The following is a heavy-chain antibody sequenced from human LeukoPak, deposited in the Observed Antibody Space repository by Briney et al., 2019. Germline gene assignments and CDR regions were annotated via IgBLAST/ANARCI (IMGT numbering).Heavy chain of an antibody. CDR3: ARDQLLTPSAYSPGH. CDR1: GFTLSSYA. CDR2: ISYDGRNQ. Sequence: RGSLTLSCPVSGFTLSSYAMHWVRQTPGKGLGWVAIISYDGRNQFYADSVRGRFTNSRHNSKNTLYLQMNSLGTEDTAVYYCARDQLLTPSAYSPGHWGQGTLVSVSS. V-gene: IGHV3-30*04. J-gene: IGHJ4*02. D-gene: IGHD3-22*01.